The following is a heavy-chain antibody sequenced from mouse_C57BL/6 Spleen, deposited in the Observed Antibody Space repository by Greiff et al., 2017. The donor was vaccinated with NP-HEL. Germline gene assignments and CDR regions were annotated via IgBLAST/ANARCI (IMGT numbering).Heavy chain of an antibody. Sequence: VQLQESGPGLVAPSQSLSITCTVSGFSLTSYGVDWVRQPPGKGLEWLGVIWGGGSTNYNSAHMSRLSISKDNSKSQVFLKMNRLQTDDTAMYYGAQRGYYGSKDYYAMDYWGQGTSVTVSS. V-gene: IGHV2-9*01. CDR2: IWGGGST. CDR3: AQRGYYGSKDYYAMDY. J-gene: IGHJ4*01. D-gene: IGHD1-1*01. CDR1: GFSLTSYG.